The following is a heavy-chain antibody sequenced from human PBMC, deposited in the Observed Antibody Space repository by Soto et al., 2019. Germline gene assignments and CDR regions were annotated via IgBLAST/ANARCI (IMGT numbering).Heavy chain of an antibody. V-gene: IGHV1-46*01. CDR2: INPSGGST. CDR3: ARDATWGATRGGWFDP. Sequence: QVQLVQSGAEVKKPGASVKVSCKASGYTFTSYYMHWVRQAPGQGLEWMGIINPSGGSTSYAQKFQGRVTMTRDTSTSTVYMELSSLGSEDTAVYYCARDATWGATRGGWFDPWGQGTLVTVSS. J-gene: IGHJ5*02. CDR1: GYTFTSYY. D-gene: IGHD1-26*01.